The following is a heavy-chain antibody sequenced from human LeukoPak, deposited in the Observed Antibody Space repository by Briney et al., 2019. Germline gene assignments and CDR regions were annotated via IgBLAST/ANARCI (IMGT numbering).Heavy chain of an antibody. D-gene: IGHD4-17*01. CDR3: ARARTDGDSFDY. CDR2: IIPIFGTA. V-gene: IGHV1-69*06. J-gene: IGHJ4*02. Sequence: SVKVSCKASGGTFSSYAISWVRQAPGQGLEWMGGIIPIFGTANYAQKFQGRVTITADKSTSTAYMELSSLRTEDTAVYYCARARTDGDSFDYWGQGTLVTVSS. CDR1: GGTFSSYA.